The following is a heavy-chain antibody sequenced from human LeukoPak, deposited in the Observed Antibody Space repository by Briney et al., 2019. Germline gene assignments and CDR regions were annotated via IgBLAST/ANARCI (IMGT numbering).Heavy chain of an antibody. J-gene: IGHJ5*02. D-gene: IGHD3-3*01. CDR3: ARSPQWLLSSSNWFDP. Sequence: PSQTLSLTCTVSGGSISSGNYYWNWVRQPAGKGLEWIGRIYTSGSTNYNPSLKSRVTISVDTSKNQFSLNLSSVTAADTAVYYCARSPQWLLSSSNWFDPWGQGTLVTVSS. CDR1: GGSISSGNYY. CDR2: IYTSGST. V-gene: IGHV4-61*02.